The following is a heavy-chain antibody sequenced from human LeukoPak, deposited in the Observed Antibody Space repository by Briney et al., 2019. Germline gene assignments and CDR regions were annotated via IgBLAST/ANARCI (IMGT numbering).Heavy chain of an antibody. J-gene: IGHJ4*02. CDR2: IYYSGST. CDR3: ARVAAGYCDRHFDY. CDR1: GGSISSYY. D-gene: IGHD4-17*01. V-gene: IGHV4-59*01. Sequence: SETLSLTCTVSGGSISSYYWGWIRQPPGKGLEWIGYIYYSGSTDYNPSLKSRVTISVDTSRKQLSLKLRSVTAADTAVYYCARVAAGYCDRHFDYWGQGTLVTVSS.